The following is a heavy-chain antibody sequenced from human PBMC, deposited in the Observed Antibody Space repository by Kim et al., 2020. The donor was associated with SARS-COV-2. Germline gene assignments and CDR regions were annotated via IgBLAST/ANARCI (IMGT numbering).Heavy chain of an antibody. Sequence: KARFTIPRDNSKTTLYLQMNSLRAEDTAVYYCARIGYCSSTSCSQAFDYWGQGTLVTVSS. V-gene: IGHV3-23*01. J-gene: IGHJ4*02. D-gene: IGHD2-2*01. CDR3: ARIGYCSSTSCSQAFDY.